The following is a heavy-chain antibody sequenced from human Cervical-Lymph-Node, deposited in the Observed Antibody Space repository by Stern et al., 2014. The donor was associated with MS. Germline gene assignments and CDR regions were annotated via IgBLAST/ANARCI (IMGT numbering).Heavy chain of an antibody. CDR2: ISGSGDST. CDR1: GFTFSSYA. J-gene: IGHJ6*02. CDR3: AKDRDYSNLGYNYYYGMDV. Sequence: DVQLVESGGGLVQPGGSLRLSCAASGFTFSSYALTWVRQAPGTGLEWVSAISGSGDSTYYADSVKGRFTIARDNFNDTLYLQMNSLRAEDTAAYYCAKDRDYSNLGYNYYYGMDVWGQGTTVTVSS. D-gene: IGHD4-11*01. V-gene: IGHV3-23*04.